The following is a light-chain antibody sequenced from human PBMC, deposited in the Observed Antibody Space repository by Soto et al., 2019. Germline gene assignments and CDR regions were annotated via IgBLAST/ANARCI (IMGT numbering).Light chain of an antibody. CDR3: QQYNNYPRT. Sequence: DIQMTQFPSTLSASVGDRVTITCRASQSVDTWLAWYQQKPGKAPSLLIYRASNLESGVPSRFSGSGSGTEFTLTIRSLQPDDFATYYCQQYNNYPRTFGQGTKVKVK. V-gene: IGKV1-5*03. CDR1: QSVDTW. CDR2: RAS. J-gene: IGKJ1*01.